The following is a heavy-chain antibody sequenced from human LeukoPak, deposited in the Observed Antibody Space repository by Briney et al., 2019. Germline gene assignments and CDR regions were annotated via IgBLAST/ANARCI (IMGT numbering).Heavy chain of an antibody. J-gene: IGHJ4*02. CDR3: ARWTTTYLDY. D-gene: IGHD4-11*01. V-gene: IGHV1-46*01. CDR1: GYTFTNYD. CDR2: TDPIGGST. Sequence: ASVKLSCKAFGYTFTNYDIHWVRQAPGQGLEWMGITDPIGGSTNYAQKFQGRVTMTRDTSTSTVYMELSSLRSEDSAVYYCARWTTTYLDYWGQGTLVTVSS.